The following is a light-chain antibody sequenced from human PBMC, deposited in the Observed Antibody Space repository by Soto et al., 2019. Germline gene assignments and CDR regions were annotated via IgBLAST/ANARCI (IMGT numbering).Light chain of an antibody. J-gene: IGKJ1*01. CDR3: QQRSNWPVT. V-gene: IGKV3-11*01. CDR2: DAS. CDR1: QSVSSY. Sequence: EIVLTQSPATLSLSPGERATLSCRASQSVSSYLAWYQQKPGQAPRLLVYDASNRATGIPARFSGSGSGTDFTLTISSLEPGDFAVYYCQQRSNWPVTFGQGTKVEL.